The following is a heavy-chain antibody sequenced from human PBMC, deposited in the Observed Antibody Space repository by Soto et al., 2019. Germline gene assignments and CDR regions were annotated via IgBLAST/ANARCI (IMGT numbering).Heavy chain of an antibody. CDR3: ARDRGVAPPVAGNTHYYYYMDV. J-gene: IGHJ6*03. CDR2: ISAYNGNT. D-gene: IGHD6-19*01. Sequence: QDQLVQSGVEVKKPGASVKVSCKASGYSFTNYGITWVRPAPGPGCEWMGWISAYNGNTNYAQKFQGRVTMTTDASTSTAYFELRSLRAADTAVYYCARDRGVAPPVAGNTHYYYYMDVWGKGTTVTVSS. V-gene: IGHV1-18*01. CDR1: GYSFTNYG.